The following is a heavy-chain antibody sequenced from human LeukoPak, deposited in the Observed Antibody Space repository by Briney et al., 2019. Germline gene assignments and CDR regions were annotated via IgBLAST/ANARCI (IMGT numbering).Heavy chain of an antibody. V-gene: IGHV1-69*13. D-gene: IGHD6-13*01. CDR2: IIPIFGIA. CDR3: ASPAAGTLTPVFDY. CDR1: GGTFSSYA. Sequence: SVKVSCKASGGTFSSYAISWVRQAPGQGLEWMGGIIPIFGIANYAQKFQGRVTITADESTSTAYMELSSLRSEDTAVYYCASPAAGTLTPVFDYWGQGTLVTVSP. J-gene: IGHJ4*02.